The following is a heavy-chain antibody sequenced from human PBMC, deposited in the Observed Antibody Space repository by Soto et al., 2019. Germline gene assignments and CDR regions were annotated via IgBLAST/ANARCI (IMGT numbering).Heavy chain of an antibody. CDR2: ISVTGDTI. CDR3: AIGGGQMYYYNMDV. CDR1: GCFFRDYY. J-gene: IGHJ6*02. D-gene: IGHD3-16*01. Sequence: GGSLRLSCSASGCFFRDYYMGWIRKAPGKGLEWVSYISVTGDTIYNADSVKGRFSISRDNTKNSLYLQMNSLRAEDTAVYYCAIGGGQMYYYNMDVWGQGTTVTVSS. V-gene: IGHV3-11*01.